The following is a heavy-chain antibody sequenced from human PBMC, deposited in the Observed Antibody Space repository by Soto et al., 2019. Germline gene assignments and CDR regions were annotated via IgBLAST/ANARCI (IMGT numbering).Heavy chain of an antibody. CDR2: ISYDGSNK. CDR3: ARDLPVVTSGYYYYYGMDV. V-gene: IGHV3-30-3*01. J-gene: IGHJ6*02. CDR1: GFTFSSYA. D-gene: IGHD2-21*02. Sequence: GGSLRFSCAASGFTFSSYAMHWVRQAPGKGLEWVAVISYDGSNKYYADSVKGRFTISRDNSKNTLYLQMNSLRAEDTAVYYCARDLPVVTSGYYYYYGMDVWGQGTTVTVSS.